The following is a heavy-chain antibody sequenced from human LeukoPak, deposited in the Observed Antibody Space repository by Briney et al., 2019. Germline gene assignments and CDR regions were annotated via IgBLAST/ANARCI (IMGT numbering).Heavy chain of an antibody. J-gene: IGHJ3*02. CDR2: ISYDGSNK. V-gene: IGHV3-30*04. D-gene: IGHD2-15*01. CDR1: GFTFSSYA. CDR3: AREMVAAFFDAFDI. Sequence: GGSLRLSCAASGFTFSSYAVHWVRQAPGKGLEWVAVISYDGSNKYYADSVKGRFTISRDNSKNTLYLQVNGLRAEDTAVYYCAREMVAAFFDAFDIWGQGTMVTVSS.